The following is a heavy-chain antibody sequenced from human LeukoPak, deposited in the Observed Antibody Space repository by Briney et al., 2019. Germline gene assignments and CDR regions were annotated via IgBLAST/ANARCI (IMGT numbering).Heavy chain of an antibody. Sequence: GGSLRLXCAASRFTFSTYSMNWVRQAPGRGLEWVSYISSSSTNIYYKDSVKGRFTISRDNAKNSLYLHMTSLRAEDTAVYYCVRNDGDNAFDIWGQGTMVIVSS. V-gene: IGHV3-48*01. J-gene: IGHJ3*02. CDR3: VRNDGDNAFDI. D-gene: IGHD4-17*01. CDR2: ISSSSTNI. CDR1: RFTFSTYS.